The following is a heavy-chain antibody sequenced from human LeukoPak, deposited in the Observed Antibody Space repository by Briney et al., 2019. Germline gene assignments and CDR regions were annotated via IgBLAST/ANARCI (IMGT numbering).Heavy chain of an antibody. J-gene: IGHJ6*03. D-gene: IGHD2-2*02. CDR3: ARGTTAAIPGTYYYYYYMDV. CDR1: GGTFSSYA. V-gene: IGHV1-69*05. Sequence: SVKVSCKASGGTFSSYAISWVRQAPGQGLEWMGGIIPIFGTANYAQKFQGRVTITTDESTSTAYMELSSLRSDDTAVYYCARGTTAAIPGTYYYYYYMDVWGKGTTVTVSS. CDR2: IIPIFGTA.